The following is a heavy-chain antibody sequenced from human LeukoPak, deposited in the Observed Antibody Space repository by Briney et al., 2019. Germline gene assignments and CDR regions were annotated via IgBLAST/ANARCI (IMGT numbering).Heavy chain of an antibody. J-gene: IGHJ4*02. D-gene: IGHD3-3*01. CDR3: ARYRDFWSGLHHFDS. CDR2: ISTSGSTT. CDR1: GFTFSDYY. Sequence: GGSLRLSCVGSGFTFSDYYMSWIRQAPGKGLEWISYISTSGSTTYYADSVRGRYIISRDNAKNSLYLQMTSLRAEDTAVYSCARYRDFWSGLHHFDSWGQGTPVTVSS. V-gene: IGHV3-11*04.